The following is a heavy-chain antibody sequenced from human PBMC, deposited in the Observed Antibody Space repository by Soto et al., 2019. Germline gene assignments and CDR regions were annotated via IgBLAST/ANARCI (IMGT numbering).Heavy chain of an antibody. Sequence: QSQLMQSGAAAKKPGASVKVSCKASGYTFTSYGIHWVRQAPGQRLEWTGWINAGDGNTKYSEKFQGRVTITRDTSASTAYLELSSMRSEDTATYSCARDPNDISAYYHHYYYGMDVCGQGTTVTVSS. CDR1: GYTFTSYG. CDR3: ARDPNDISAYYHHYYYGMDV. D-gene: IGHD3-22*01. J-gene: IGHJ6*02. CDR2: INAGDGNT. V-gene: IGHV1-3*01.